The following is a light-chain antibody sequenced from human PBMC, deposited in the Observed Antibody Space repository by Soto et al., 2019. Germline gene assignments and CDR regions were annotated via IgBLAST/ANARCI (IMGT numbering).Light chain of an antibody. J-gene: IGLJ2*01. CDR3: GTWDDSLNGPL. CDR2: RND. V-gene: IGLV1-44*01. Sequence: QSVLTQPPSASGTPGQTVTISCSGSSYNIGSNTVTWYQHLPGTAPKLLIYRNDQRPSGVPDRFSGSKSGTSASLAISGLQSEDEADYYCGTWDDSLNGPLFGGGTK. CDR1: SYNIGSNT.